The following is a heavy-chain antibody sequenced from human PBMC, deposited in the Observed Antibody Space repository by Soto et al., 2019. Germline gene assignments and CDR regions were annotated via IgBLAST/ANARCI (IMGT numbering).Heavy chain of an antibody. CDR1: GIIFRNYA. V-gene: IGHV3-23*01. CDR3: AKKAEKHFDWMFYADS. CDR2: ISGSGDST. Sequence: LRLSCATSGIIFRNYAMGWVRQAPGKGLEWVSAISGSGDSTYYADSVKGRFTISRDNSKNTLYLQMNSLRVEDTAIFYCAKKAEKHFDWMFYADSWGQGTLVTV. J-gene: IGHJ4*02. D-gene: IGHD3-9*01.